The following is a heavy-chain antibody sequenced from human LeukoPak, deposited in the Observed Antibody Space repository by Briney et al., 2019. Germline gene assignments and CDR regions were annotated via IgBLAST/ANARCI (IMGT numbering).Heavy chain of an antibody. CDR1: GGSISSGSYY. D-gene: IGHD3-3*01. J-gene: IGHJ4*02. V-gene: IGHV4-39*01. Sequence: SETLSLTCTVSGGSISSGSYYWGWIRQPPGKGLEWIGSIYYRGSTYYNPSLRSRVTISVDSSKNQFSLKLSSVTAADTAVYYCARHTGGGLTIFGVTNYFDNWGQGTLVTVCS. CDR2: IYYRGST. CDR3: ARHTGGGLTIFGVTNYFDN.